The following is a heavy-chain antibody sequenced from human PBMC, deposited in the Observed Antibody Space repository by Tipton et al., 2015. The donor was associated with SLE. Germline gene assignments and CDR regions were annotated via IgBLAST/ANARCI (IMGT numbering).Heavy chain of an antibody. CDR3: AKDRDFTYYYESHFDY. Sequence: GSLRLSCAASGFTFSSYALSWVRQAPGKGLEWVSAISASGGSTWYADSVKGRFTISRDNSINTLYLQMNSLRAEDTAVYYCAKDRDFTYYYESHFDYWGQGTLVTVSS. J-gene: IGHJ4*02. D-gene: IGHD3-22*01. CDR1: GFTFSSYA. CDR2: ISASGGST. V-gene: IGHV3-23*01.